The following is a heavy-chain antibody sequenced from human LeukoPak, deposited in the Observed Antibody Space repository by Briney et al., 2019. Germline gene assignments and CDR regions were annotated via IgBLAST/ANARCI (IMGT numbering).Heavy chain of an antibody. CDR2: ISSSSSYI. J-gene: IGHJ4*02. V-gene: IGHV3-21*01. Sequence: GGSLRLSCAASGFTFSSYSMNWVRQAPGKGLEWVSSISSSSSYIYYADSVKGRFTISRDNAKNSLYLQMNSLRAEDTAVYYCARPGDYYDSSGYSDWGQGTLVTVSS. CDR1: GFTFSSYS. D-gene: IGHD3-22*01. CDR3: ARPGDYYDSSGYSD.